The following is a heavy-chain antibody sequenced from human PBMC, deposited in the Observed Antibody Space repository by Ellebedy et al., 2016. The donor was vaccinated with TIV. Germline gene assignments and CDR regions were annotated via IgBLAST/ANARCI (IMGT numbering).Heavy chain of an antibody. D-gene: IGHD2-21*02. CDR3: ARGNVVTGIDY. V-gene: IGHV3-53*01. CDR1: GFTVSTTY. CDR2: IYRSGST. J-gene: IGHJ4*02. Sequence: PGGSLRLSCAASGFTVSTTYMSWVRRAPGKGLECVSIIYRSGSTHYADSVKGRFTISRDNSENTVYLQMNSLRAEDTAVYYCARGNVVTGIDYWGQGALVTVSS.